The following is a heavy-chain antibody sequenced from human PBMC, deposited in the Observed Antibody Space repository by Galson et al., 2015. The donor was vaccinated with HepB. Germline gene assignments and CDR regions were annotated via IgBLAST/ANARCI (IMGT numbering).Heavy chain of an antibody. CDR1: GYTFTTNG. Sequence: SVKVSCKASGYTFTTNGISWVRQAPGHGLEWLGWISINSGNTKYAQRLQGRVTLTKDTSTDTAYMELRGLTSDDAALYYCARDRFNSLDYWGQGTLVTVSS. CDR2: ISINSGNT. V-gene: IGHV1-18*04. J-gene: IGHJ4*02. CDR3: ARDRFNSLDY.